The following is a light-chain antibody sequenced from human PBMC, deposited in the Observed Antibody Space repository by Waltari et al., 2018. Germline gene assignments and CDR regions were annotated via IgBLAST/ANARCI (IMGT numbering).Light chain of an antibody. CDR2: DAS. V-gene: IGKV3-15*01. CDR3: QQYNNWPLYT. J-gene: IGKJ2*01. CDR1: QRVSNN. Sequence: EAMMTQSPATLSVSPGDRATLPCRASQRVSNNVAWFQQKPGQAPRLLIYDASTRATGVPARFSGSGSGTEFTLTISSLQTEDFAVYYCQQYNNWPLYTFGQGTKLEIK.